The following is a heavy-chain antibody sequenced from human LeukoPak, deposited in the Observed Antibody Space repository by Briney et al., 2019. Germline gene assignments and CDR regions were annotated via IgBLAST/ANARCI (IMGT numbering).Heavy chain of an antibody. Sequence: PSRTLSLTCTVSGGSISSGDYYWSWIRQPPGKGLEWIGYIYYSGSTYYNPSLKSRVTISVDTSKNQFSLKLSSVTAADTAVYYCARPLGSWDDAFDIWGQGTMVTVSS. CDR1: GGSISSGDYY. CDR2: IYYSGST. CDR3: ARPLGSWDDAFDI. D-gene: IGHD1-26*01. J-gene: IGHJ3*02. V-gene: IGHV4-30-4*08.